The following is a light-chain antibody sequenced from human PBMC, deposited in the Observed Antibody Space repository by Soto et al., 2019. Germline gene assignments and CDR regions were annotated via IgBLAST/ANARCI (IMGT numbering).Light chain of an antibody. CDR2: DDS. CDR3: QVWDSSSDHPGV. V-gene: IGLV3-21*02. J-gene: IGLJ2*01. CDR1: NIGSKS. Sequence: SSELTQPPSVSVAPGQTARITCGGTNIGSKSVHWYQQKPGQAPVLVVYDDSDRPSGIPERFSGSNSGNTATLTISRVEAGDEADYYCQVWDSSSDHPGVFGGGPKLTVL.